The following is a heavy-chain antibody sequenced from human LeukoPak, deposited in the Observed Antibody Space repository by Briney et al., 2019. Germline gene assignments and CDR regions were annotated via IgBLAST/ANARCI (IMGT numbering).Heavy chain of an antibody. V-gene: IGHV1-18*01. CDR1: GYTFINYG. J-gene: IGHJ5*02. CDR3: TRDVTGTGWFGP. Sequence: ASVKVFCKASGYTFINYGITWVRQAPGQGLEWMGWISPYNGNTNYAQKLQDRDTMTTDTSTSTAYMELRSLRSDDTAVYYCTRDVTGTGWFGPWGQGALVTVSS. D-gene: IGHD6-19*01. CDR2: ISPYNGNT.